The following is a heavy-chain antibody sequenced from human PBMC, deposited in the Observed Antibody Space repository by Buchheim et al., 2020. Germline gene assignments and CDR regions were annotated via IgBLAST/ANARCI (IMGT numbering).Heavy chain of an antibody. CDR3: ARDLGVPAASTYYYYGMDV. J-gene: IGHJ6*02. CDR1: GGSFSGYY. D-gene: IGHD2-2*01. Sequence: QVQLQQWGAGLLKPSETLSLTCAVYGGSFSGYYWSWIRQPPGKGLEWIGEINHSGSTNYNPSLKSRVTISVDTSKNQLSLKLSSVPAADTAVYYCARDLGVPAASTYYYYGMDVWGQGTT. V-gene: IGHV4-34*01. CDR2: INHSGST.